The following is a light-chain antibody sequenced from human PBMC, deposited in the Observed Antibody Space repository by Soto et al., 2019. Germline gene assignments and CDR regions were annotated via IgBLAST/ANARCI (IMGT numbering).Light chain of an antibody. CDR3: QQYNNWPPIT. CDR1: QSVSSSY. CDR2: GAS. Sequence: EIVLTQSPGTLSLSPGERATLSCRASQSVSSSYLSWYQQKPGQAPRLVIYGASTRATGIPDRFSGSGSGTDFTLTISRLEPEDFAVYYCQQYNNWPPITFGQGTRLEIK. V-gene: IGKV3-20*01. J-gene: IGKJ5*01.